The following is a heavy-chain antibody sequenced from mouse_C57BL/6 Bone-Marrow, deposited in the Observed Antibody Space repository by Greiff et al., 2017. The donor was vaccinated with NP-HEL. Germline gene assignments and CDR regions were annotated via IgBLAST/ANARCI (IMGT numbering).Heavy chain of an antibody. CDR2: INPYNGGT. CDR3: ARSFRENAMDY. V-gene: IGHV1-19*01. J-gene: IGHJ4*01. CDR1: GYTFTDYY. Sequence: VQLQQSGPVLVKPGASVKMSCKASGYTFTDYYMNWVKQSHGKSLEWIGVINPYNGGTSYNQKFKGKATLTVDKSSSTAYMELNSLTSEDSAVYYCARSFRENAMDYWGQGTSVTVSS.